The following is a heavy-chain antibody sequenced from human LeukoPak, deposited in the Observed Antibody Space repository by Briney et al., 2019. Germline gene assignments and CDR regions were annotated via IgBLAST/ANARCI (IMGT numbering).Heavy chain of an antibody. Sequence: SGPALMKPTQTLTLTCTFSGFSLNTSGMCVNWVRQPPGKALEWLARIDWDEDKYYSTSLETRLTISKDTSKNQVVLTMTNMDPVDTATYYCARTPLVGATTIPLPYDAFDIWGQGTVVTVSS. CDR3: ARTPLVGATTIPLPYDAFDI. CDR2: IDWDEDK. D-gene: IGHD1-26*01. CDR1: GFSLNTSGMC. V-gene: IGHV2-70*11. J-gene: IGHJ3*02.